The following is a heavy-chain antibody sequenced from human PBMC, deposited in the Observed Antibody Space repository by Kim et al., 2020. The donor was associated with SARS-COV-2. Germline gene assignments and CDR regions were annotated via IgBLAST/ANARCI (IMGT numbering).Heavy chain of an antibody. V-gene: IGHV4-34*01. D-gene: IGHD3-10*01. CDR3: AGVRPRYGSGNRDY. J-gene: IGHJ4*02. CDR2: INHSGST. CDR1: GGSFRGYY. Sequence: SETLSLTCAVYGGSFRGYYWSWIRQPPGKGLEWIGEINHSGSTNYNPSLKSRVTISVDTSKNQFSLKLSSVTAADTAVYDCAGVRPRYGSGNRDYWSEGT.